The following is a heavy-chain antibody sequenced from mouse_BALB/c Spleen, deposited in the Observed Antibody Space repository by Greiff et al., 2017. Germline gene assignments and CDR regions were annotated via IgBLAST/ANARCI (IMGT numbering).Heavy chain of an antibody. V-gene: IGHV1-63*01. CDR2: IYPGSGNT. D-gene: IGHD2-3*01. J-gene: IGHJ1*01. CDR3: ASYDGYYGGYFDV. Sequence: QVQLQQSGAELVRPGTSVKISCKASGYAFTNYWLGWVKQRPGHGLEWIGDIYPGSGNTYYNEKFKGKATLTADKSSSTAYMQLSSLTSEDSAVYFCASYDGYYGGYFDVWGAGTTVTVSS. CDR1: GYAFTNYW.